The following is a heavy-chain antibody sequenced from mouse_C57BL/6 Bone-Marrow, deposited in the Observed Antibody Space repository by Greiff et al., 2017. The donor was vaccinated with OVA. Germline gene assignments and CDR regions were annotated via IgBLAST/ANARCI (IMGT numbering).Heavy chain of an antibody. V-gene: IGHV3-6*01. Sequence: DVKLVESGPGLVKPSQSLSLTCSVTGYSITSGYYWHWIRQFPGNKLEWMGYISYDGSNNYNPSLKNRISITRDTSKNQFFLKLNSVTTEDTATYYCARGANWDRGYFDYWGQGTTLTVSS. CDR2: ISYDGSN. CDR1: GYSITSGYY. CDR3: ARGANWDRGYFDY. D-gene: IGHD4-1*01. J-gene: IGHJ2*01.